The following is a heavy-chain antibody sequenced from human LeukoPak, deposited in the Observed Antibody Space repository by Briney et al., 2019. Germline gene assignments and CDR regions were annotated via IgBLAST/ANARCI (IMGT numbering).Heavy chain of an antibody. CDR2: IIPIFGIA. CDR1: GGTFSSYA. Sequence: SVKVFCKASGGTFSSYAISWVRQAPGQGLEWMGRIIPIFGIANYAQKFQGRVTITADKSTSTAYMELSSLRSEDTAVYYCARDGLFRGYDSSGYYSSYWGQGTLVTVSS. D-gene: IGHD3-22*01. V-gene: IGHV1-69*04. CDR3: ARDGLFRGYDSSGYYSSY. J-gene: IGHJ4*02.